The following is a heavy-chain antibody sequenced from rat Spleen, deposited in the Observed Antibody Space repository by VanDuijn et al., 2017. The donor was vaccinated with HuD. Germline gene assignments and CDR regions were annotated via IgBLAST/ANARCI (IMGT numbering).Heavy chain of an antibody. CDR3: TRESFDY. V-gene: IGHV5-25*01. CDR2: ISTGGGNT. Sequence: EVQLVESGGALVQPGRSLKLSCEVSGFTFTNYDMAWVRQAPTKGLEWIASISTGGGNTYYRDSVKGRFTISRDNAKSTLYLQMNSLRSEDTATYYCTRESFDYWGQGVMVTVSS. J-gene: IGHJ2*01. CDR1: GFTFTNYD.